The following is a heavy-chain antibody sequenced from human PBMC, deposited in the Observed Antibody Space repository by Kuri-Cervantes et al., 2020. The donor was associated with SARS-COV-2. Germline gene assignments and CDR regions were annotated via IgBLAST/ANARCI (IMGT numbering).Heavy chain of an antibody. J-gene: IGHJ4*02. D-gene: IGHD3-3*01. CDR2: IKSKTDGGTT. V-gene: IGHV3-15*01. CDR1: GFTFSNAW. CDR3: TRHDFWSGYYLDY. Sequence: GGSLRLSCAASGFTFSNAWMSWVRQAPGKGLEWVGRIKSKTDGGTTDYAAPVKGRFTISRDDSKNTLYLQMNSLKTEDTAVYYCTRHDFWSGYYLDYWGQGTLVTVSS.